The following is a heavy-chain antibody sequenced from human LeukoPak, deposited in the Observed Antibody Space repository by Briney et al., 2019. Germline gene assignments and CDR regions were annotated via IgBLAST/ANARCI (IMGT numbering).Heavy chain of an antibody. J-gene: IGHJ4*02. D-gene: IGHD6-13*01. V-gene: IGHV4-31*03. CDR2: IYYSGST. CDR1: GGSISSGGYY. Sequence: SQTLSLTCTVSGGSISSGGYYWSWIRQHPGKGLEWIGYIYYSGSTYYNPSLKSRVTISVDKSKNQFSLKLSSVTAADTAVYYCARVGSNIAAAGPFDYWGQGTLVTVSS. CDR3: ARVGSNIAAAGPFDY.